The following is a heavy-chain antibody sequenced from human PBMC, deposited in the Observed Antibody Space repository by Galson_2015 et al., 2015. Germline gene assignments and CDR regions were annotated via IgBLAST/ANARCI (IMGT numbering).Heavy chain of an antibody. CDR3: ARGDIRVSDY. CDR2: ISSSSSTI. V-gene: IGHV3-48*02. CDR1: GFTFSSYR. D-gene: IGHD2-15*01. J-gene: IGHJ4*02. Sequence: SLRLSCAASGFTFSSYRMNWVRQAPGKGLEWVSYISSSSSTIYYADSVKGRFTISRDNAKKSRYLQMNSLRDEDTAVYYCARGDIRVSDYWGQGSLVTVSS.